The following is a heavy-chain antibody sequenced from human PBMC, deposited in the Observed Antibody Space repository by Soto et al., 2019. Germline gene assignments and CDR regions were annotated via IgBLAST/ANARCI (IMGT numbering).Heavy chain of an antibody. CDR2: ISGSGGST. CDR1: GFTFSSYA. D-gene: IGHD3-22*01. J-gene: IGHJ4*02. V-gene: IGHV3-23*01. Sequence: GGSLRLSCAASGFTFSSYAMSWVRQAPGKGLEWVSAISGSGGSTYYADSAKGRFTISRDNSKNTLYLQMNSLRAEDTAVYYCAKDKNYDSSGYTHFDYWGQGTLVTVSS. CDR3: AKDKNYDSSGYTHFDY.